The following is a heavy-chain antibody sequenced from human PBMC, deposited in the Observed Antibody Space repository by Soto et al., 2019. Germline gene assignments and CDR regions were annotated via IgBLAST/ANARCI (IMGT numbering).Heavy chain of an antibody. Sequence: QVQLVQSGAEVKKPGSSVKVSCEASGGSFTSYIFTWVRQAPGQGLEWMGRIIPIQGTANYALKFQDRVTITADKSTNTAFMVLRSLRPEDTAMYYCPKNLVFVDYAYMDVWGKGTTFTVSS. J-gene: IGHJ6*03. CDR3: PKNLVFVDYAYMDV. D-gene: IGHD2-21*01. V-gene: IGHV1-69*08. CDR2: IIPIQGTA. CDR1: GGSFTSYI.